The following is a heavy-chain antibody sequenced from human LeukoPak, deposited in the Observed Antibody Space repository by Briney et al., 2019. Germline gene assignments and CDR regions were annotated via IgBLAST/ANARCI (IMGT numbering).Heavy chain of an antibody. V-gene: IGHV3-23*01. J-gene: IGHJ4*02. Sequence: GGSLRLSCAASGFTFSIYAMTWVRQAPGKGLEWVSTISDSGGYTYYADSVKGRFTISRDNSKNRLYLQMNSLRAEDTAVYYCAKDREGADTAMAIDYWGQGTLVTVSS. D-gene: IGHD5-18*01. CDR1: GFTFSIYA. CDR3: AKDREGADTAMAIDY. CDR2: ISDSGGYT.